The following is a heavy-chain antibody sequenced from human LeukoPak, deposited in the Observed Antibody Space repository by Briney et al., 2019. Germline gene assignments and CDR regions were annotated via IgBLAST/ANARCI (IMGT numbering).Heavy chain of an antibody. V-gene: IGHV1-8*01. CDR2: MNPNSGNT. J-gene: IGHJ6*03. CDR3: ARALSWTTESYYYMDV. D-gene: IGHD3/OR15-3a*01. CDR1: GYTFTSYD. Sequence: ASVRVSCKASGYTFTSYDINWVRQATGQGLEWMGWMNPNSGNTGYAQKFQGRVTMTKNTSITTAYMDLSSLRSEDTAVYYCARALSWTTESYYYMDVWGKGTTVTVSS.